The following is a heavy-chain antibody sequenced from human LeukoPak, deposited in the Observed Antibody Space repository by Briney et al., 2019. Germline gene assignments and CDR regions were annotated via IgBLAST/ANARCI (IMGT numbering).Heavy chain of an antibody. CDR3: AREGGSASSEVY. D-gene: IGHD2-15*01. CDR1: GGSFSGYY. CDR2: IYHGRNT. Sequence: SETLSLTCAVYGGSFSGYYWSWIRQPPGKGLEWIGSIYHGRNTYYNPSLKSRVTLSIDTSKNQFSLKLSSVTAADTAVYYCAREGGSASSEVYWGQGTLVTVSS. V-gene: IGHV4-34*01. J-gene: IGHJ4*02.